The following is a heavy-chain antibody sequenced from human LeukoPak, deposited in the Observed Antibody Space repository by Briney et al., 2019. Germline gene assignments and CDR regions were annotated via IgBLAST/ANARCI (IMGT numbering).Heavy chain of an antibody. D-gene: IGHD4-17*01. CDR2: ISSSSYI. V-gene: IGHV3-21*01. CDR3: ARWGSTVTYDRYQLAIDY. Sequence: GGSLRLSCAASGFTFSSYSMNWVRQAPGKGLEWVSSISSSSYIYYADSVKGRFTISRDNAKNSLYLQMNSLRAEDTAVYYCARWGSTVTYDRYQLAIDYWGQGTLVTVSS. J-gene: IGHJ4*02. CDR1: GFTFSSYS.